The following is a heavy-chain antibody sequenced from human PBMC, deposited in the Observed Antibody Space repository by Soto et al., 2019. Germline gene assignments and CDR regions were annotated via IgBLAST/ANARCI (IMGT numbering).Heavy chain of an antibody. V-gene: IGHV4-31*03. Sequence: QVQLQESGPGLVQPSQTLSLTCTVSGGSISSGGYFWSWIRQHPGKGLEWIGSIYYSGSTYCSPCLKSRITISVDTSKTQFALKLSSVTAAATAVYYCARGVAIWGQGTMVTVSS. CDR2: IYYSGST. CDR3: ARGVAI. D-gene: IGHD2-15*01. J-gene: IGHJ3*02. CDR1: GGSISSGGYF.